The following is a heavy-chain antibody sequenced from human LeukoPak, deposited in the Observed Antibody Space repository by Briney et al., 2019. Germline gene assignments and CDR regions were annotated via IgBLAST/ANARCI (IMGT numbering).Heavy chain of an antibody. CDR3: ARVGRSGSYYYYYYGMDV. J-gene: IGHJ6*02. CDR2: INHSGST. D-gene: IGHD3-10*01. V-gene: IGHV4-30-2*01. Sequence: PSQTLSLTCTVSGGSISSGGYYWSWIRQPPGKGLEWIGEINHSGSTNYNPSLKSRVTISVDTSKNQFSLKLSSVTAADTAVYYCARVGRSGSYYYYYYGMDVWGQGTTVTVSS. CDR1: GGSISSGGYY.